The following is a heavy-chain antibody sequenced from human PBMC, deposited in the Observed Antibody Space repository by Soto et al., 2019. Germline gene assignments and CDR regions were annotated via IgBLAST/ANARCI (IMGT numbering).Heavy chain of an antibody. D-gene: IGHD1-26*01. J-gene: IGHJ4*02. CDR2: ISSSTI. V-gene: IGHV3-48*01. CDR3: ARDLRGSSGNYGPAY. CDR1: GFTFSSYS. Sequence: PGGSLRLSCAASGFTFSSYSMNWVRQAPGKGLEWVSYISSSTIYYADSVKGRFTISRDNAKNSLYLQMNSLRAEDTAVYYCARDLRGSSGNYGPAYWGQGTLVTVSS.